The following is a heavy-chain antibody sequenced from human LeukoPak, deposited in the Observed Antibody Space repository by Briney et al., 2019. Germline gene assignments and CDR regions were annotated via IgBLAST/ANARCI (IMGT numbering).Heavy chain of an antibody. Sequence: SETLSLTCAVYGGSFSGYYWSWIRQPPGKGLEWIGEINHSGSTNYNPSLKSRVTISVDTSKNQFSLKLSSVTAADTAVYYCARDGYSYGSRRSRNYYYGMDVWGQGTTVTVSS. J-gene: IGHJ6*02. CDR1: GGSFSGYY. D-gene: IGHD5-18*01. V-gene: IGHV4-34*01. CDR3: ARDGYSYGSRRSRNYYYGMDV. CDR2: INHSGST.